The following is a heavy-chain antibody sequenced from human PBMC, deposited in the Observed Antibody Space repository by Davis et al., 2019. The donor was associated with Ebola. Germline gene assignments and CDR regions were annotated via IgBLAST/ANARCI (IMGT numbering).Heavy chain of an antibody. Sequence: PGGSLRLSCEASGFTFSYYVMNWVRQAPGKGLEWVSTISGGGIRGRTGTTYYAESVNGRFTISRDDSKNRLYLQMNSLRVEDTAVYHCAKLDYGDDSGFDYWGQGTLVTVSS. D-gene: IGHD4-23*01. CDR2: ISGGGIRGRTGTT. CDR3: AKLDYGDDSGFDY. CDR1: GFTFSYYV. V-gene: IGHV3-23*01. J-gene: IGHJ4*02.